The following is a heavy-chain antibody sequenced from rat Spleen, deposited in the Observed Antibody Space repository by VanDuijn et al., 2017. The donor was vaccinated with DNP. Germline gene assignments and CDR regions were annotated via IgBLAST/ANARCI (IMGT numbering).Heavy chain of an antibody. CDR2: IIGSGGNT. Sequence: EVQLVESRGDLVQPGKSLKLSCVASGFTFNDYWMTWIRQVPGKGLEWVASIIGSGGNTYYPDSLKGQFTISSDNAKNTLYLQMNSLRSEDTATYYCANQGPIYYYDGYYHLGAMDAWGQGTSVTVSS. D-gene: IGHD1-12*03. J-gene: IGHJ4*01. CDR3: ANQGPIYYYDGYYHLGAMDA. CDR1: GFTFNDYW. V-gene: IGHV5-31*01.